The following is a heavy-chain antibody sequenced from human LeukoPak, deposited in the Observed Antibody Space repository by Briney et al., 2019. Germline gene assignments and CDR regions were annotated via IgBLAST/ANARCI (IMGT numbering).Heavy chain of an antibody. CDR1: GYTFTSYY. D-gene: IGHD4-11*01. J-gene: IGHJ4*02. CDR2: INPSAGST. V-gene: IGHV1-46*01. CDR3: ARRNDYGNLFDY. Sequence: ASVKVSCKASGYTFTSYYMHWVRQAPAQGLEWMGIINPSAGSTSYAQKFQGRVTMTRDTSTSTVYMELSSLRAEDTAVYYCARRNDYGNLFDYWGQGTLVTVSS.